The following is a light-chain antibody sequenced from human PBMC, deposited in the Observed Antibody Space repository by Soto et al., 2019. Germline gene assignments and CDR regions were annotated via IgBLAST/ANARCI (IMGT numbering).Light chain of an antibody. V-gene: IGLV3-21*04. CDR3: QVWDYTGDHYV. CDR1: NIGGKS. J-gene: IGLJ1*01. Sequence: SYELTQPPSVSVAPGETARITCGGDNIGGKSVHWYQQKPGQAPSLVIYYDADRPSGIPERFSGSSSGNTATLTISRVEAGDEADYYCQVWDYTGDHYVFGIGTKLTVL. CDR2: YDA.